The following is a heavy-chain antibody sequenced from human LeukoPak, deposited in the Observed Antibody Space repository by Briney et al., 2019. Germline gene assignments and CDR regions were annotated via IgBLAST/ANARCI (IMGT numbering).Heavy chain of an antibody. D-gene: IGHD2-21*02. CDR3: ARHRYCGGDCYSDFDY. CDR1: GGSFSGYY. Sequence: SGTLSLTCAVYGGSFSGYYWSWIRQPPGKGLEWIGEINHSGSTNYNPSLKSRVTISVDTSKNQFSLKLSSVTAADTAVYYCARHRYCGGDCYSDFDYWGQGTLVTVSS. J-gene: IGHJ4*02. V-gene: IGHV4-34*01. CDR2: INHSGST.